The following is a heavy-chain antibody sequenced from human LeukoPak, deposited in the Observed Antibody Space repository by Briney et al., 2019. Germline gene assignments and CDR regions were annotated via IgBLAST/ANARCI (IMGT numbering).Heavy chain of an antibody. V-gene: IGHV4-59*08. CDR3: ARTNSYDFWSGYYFDY. CDR2: IYYSGST. CDR1: GGSISSYY. J-gene: IGHJ4*02. Sequence: SETLSLTCTVSGGSISSYYWSRIRQPPGKGLEWIGYIYYSGSTNYNPSLKSRVTVSVDTSKNQFSLKLSSVTAADTAVYYCARTNSYDFWSGYYFDYWGQGTLVTVSS. D-gene: IGHD3-3*01.